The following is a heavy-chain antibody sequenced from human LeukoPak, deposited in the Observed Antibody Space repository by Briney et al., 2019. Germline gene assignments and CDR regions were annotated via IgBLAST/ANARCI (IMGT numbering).Heavy chain of an antibody. CDR3: ATVALDGGYSIAFDI. J-gene: IGHJ3*02. Sequence: ASVNVSCKVSGYTLTELSMHWVRQAPGKGLEWMGGFDPEDGETIYAQKFQGRVTMTEDTSTDTAYMELSSLRSEDTAVYYCATVALDGGYSIAFDIWGQGTMVTVSS. V-gene: IGHV1-24*01. D-gene: IGHD4-23*01. CDR2: FDPEDGET. CDR1: GYTLTELS.